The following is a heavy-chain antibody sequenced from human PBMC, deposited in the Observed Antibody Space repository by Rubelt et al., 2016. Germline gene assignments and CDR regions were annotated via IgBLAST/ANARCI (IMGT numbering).Heavy chain of an antibody. V-gene: IGHV4-34*01. CDR3: ARGSSLVAGTCWFDP. CDR1: GGSFSGYY. CDR2: INHSGST. D-gene: IGHD6-19*01. Sequence: QVQLQQWGAGLLKPSETLSLTCAVYGGSFSGYYWSWIRQPPGKGLEWIGEINHSGSTNYNPSLKGRVTISGDTPKNPFSRKRSSLTAADTAVYYCARGSSLVAGTCWFDPWGQGTLVTVSS. J-gene: IGHJ5*02.